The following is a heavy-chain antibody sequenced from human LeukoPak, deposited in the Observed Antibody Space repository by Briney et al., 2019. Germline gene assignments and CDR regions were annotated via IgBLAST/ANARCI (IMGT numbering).Heavy chain of an antibody. CDR2: INMYTANP. V-gene: IGHV7-4-1*02. CDR1: GYTFTRYA. D-gene: IGHD3-16*01. CDR3: ARHDNDDDFDY. J-gene: IGHJ4*02. Sequence: ASVTVSCTASGYTFTRYAINWLRQAPGQGLEWMGWINMYTANPAYAQGFTERFVFSLDTSVTTAYLQISNLKTEDTAVYYCARHDNDDDFDYWGQGTLVTVSS.